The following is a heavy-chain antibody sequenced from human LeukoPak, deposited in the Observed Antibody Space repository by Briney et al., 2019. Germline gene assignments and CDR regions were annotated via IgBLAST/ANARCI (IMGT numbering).Heavy chain of an antibody. CDR3: ARRQGTTLSFDY. CDR1: GYTFTSYG. D-gene: IGHD1-1*01. CDR2: INAYNGNT. Sequence: ASVKVSCKASGYTFTSYGFSWVRQAPGQGLEWMGWINAYNGNTNYAQKLQGRVTMTTDTSTSTAYMELRSLRFDDTAVYYCARRQGTTLSFDYWGQGNLVTVSS. J-gene: IGHJ4*02. V-gene: IGHV1-18*01.